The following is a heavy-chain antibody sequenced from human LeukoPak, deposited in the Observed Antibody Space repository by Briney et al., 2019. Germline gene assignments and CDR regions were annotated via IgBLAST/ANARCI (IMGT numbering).Heavy chain of an antibody. V-gene: IGHV3-30*04. CDR1: GFTFSSYG. J-gene: IGHJ4*02. CDR3: VRDRGDGYNQIDY. CDR2: ISKDGSNE. Sequence: GGSLRLTCAASGFTFSSYGLHWVRQAPGKGLECVAVISKDGSNEHYADPGKGRFTISRDNSKNTLYLQMNSLRTEDTAVYYCVRDRGDGYNQIDYWGQGTLVTVSS. D-gene: IGHD5-24*01.